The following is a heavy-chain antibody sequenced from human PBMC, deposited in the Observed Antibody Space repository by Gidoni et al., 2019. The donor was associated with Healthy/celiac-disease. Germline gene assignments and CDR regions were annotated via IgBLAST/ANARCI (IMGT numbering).Heavy chain of an antibody. Sequence: EVQLVESGGGLVQPGGSLRLSCAASGFTFSSYWMSWVRQAPGKGLEWVANIKQDGSEKYYVDSVKGRFTISRDNAKNSLYLQMNSLRAEDTAVYYCASWAMVRGVITTGWYFDLWGRGTLVTVSS. CDR1: GFTFSSYW. V-gene: IGHV3-7*05. CDR3: ASWAMVRGVITTGWYFDL. CDR2: IKQDGSEK. D-gene: IGHD3-10*01. J-gene: IGHJ2*01.